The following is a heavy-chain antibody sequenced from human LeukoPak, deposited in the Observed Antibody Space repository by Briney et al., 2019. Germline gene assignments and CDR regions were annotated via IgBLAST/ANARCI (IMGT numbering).Heavy chain of an antibody. J-gene: IGHJ6*02. CDR1: GYTFTSYY. CDR2: INPSGGST. Sequence: ASVKVSCKASGYTFTSYYMHWVRQAPGQGLEWMGIINPSGGSTSYAQKFQGRVTMTEDTSTDTAYMELSSLRSEDTAVYYCATALDPGYYYGMDVWGQGTTVTVSS. CDR3: ATALDPGYYYGMDV. V-gene: IGHV1-46*01. D-gene: IGHD1-1*01.